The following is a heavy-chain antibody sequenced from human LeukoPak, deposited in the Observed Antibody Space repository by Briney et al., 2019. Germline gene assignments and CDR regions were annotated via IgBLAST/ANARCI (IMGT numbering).Heavy chain of an antibody. CDR1: GYTFTSYD. CDR2: MNPNSGNT. CDR3: ARGLSIAARPLGY. J-gene: IGHJ4*02. V-gene: IGHV1-8*03. Sequence: ASVKVSCTASGYTFTSYDINWVRQATGQGLEWMGWMNPNSGNTGYAQKFQGRVTTTRNTSISTAYMELSSLRSEGTAVYYCARGLSIAARPLGYWGQGTLVTVSS. D-gene: IGHD6-6*01.